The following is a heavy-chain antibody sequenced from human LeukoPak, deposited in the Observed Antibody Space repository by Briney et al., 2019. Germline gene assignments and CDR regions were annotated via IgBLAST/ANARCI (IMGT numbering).Heavy chain of an antibody. Sequence: PSQTLSLTCAVSGGSISSGGYSWSWIRQPAGKGLEWIGRIYTSGSTNYNPSLKSRVTMSVDTSKNQFSLKLSSVTAADTAVYYCARASGSDAFDIWGQGTMVTVSS. D-gene: IGHD3-3*01. CDR3: ARASGSDAFDI. CDR1: GGSISSGGYS. V-gene: IGHV4-61*02. J-gene: IGHJ3*02. CDR2: IYTSGST.